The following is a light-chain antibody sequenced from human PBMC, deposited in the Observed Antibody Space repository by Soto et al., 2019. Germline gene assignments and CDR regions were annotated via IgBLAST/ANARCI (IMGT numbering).Light chain of an antibody. Sequence: DIVFTHSPATLSLNPGERATLSCRASQSVINYLAWYQQKPGQAPRLLIYDTSNRATGIPARFSGSGSGTDFTLTISRLEPEDFAVYYCQQYGNSPWTTFAHRTKADI. CDR3: QQYGNSPWTT. CDR2: DTS. J-gene: IGKJ1*01. V-gene: IGKV3-11*01. CDR1: QSVINY.